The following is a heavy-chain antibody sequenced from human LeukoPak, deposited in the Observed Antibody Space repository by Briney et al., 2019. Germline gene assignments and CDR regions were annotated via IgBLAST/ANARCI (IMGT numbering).Heavy chain of an antibody. CDR2: FDPEDGET. D-gene: IGHD1-26*01. V-gene: IGHV1-24*01. CDR3: ATSLVGAIKYYYYYGMDV. CDR1: GYTFTSYG. J-gene: IGHJ6*02. Sequence: GASVKVSCKASGYTFTSYGISWVRQAPGKGLEWMGGFDPEDGETIYAQKFQGRVTMTEDTSTNTAYMELSSLRSEDTAVYYCATSLVGAIKYYYYYGMDVWGQGTTVTVSS.